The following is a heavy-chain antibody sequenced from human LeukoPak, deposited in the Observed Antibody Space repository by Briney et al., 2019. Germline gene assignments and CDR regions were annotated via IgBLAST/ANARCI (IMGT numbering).Heavy chain of an antibody. V-gene: IGHV1-69*01. CDR1: GGTFSSYA. J-gene: IGHJ3*02. D-gene: IGHD2-2*01. CDR3: ARGYCSSTSCTNAFDI. CDR2: IIPIFGTA. Sequence: GASVKVSCKASGGTFSSYAISWVRQAPGQGLEWMGGIIPIFGTANYAQKFQGRVTITADESTSTAYMELSSLRSEDTAVYYCARGYCSSTSCTNAFDIWGQGTMVTVSS.